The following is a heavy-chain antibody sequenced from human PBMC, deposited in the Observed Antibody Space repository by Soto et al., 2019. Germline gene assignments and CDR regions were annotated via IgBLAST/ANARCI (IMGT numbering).Heavy chain of an antibody. D-gene: IGHD3-16*01. CDR3: ARTYDYDRWFDP. V-gene: IGHV4-30-4*01. Sequence: PSETLSLTCTVSGGSISSGYFYWSWIRQPPGKGLEWIGYIYYSGSTYYNPSLKSRVTISVDTSKNQFSLKLSSVTAADTAVYSCARTYDYDRWFDPWGQGTLVTV. J-gene: IGHJ5*02. CDR2: IYYSGST. CDR1: GGSISSGYFY.